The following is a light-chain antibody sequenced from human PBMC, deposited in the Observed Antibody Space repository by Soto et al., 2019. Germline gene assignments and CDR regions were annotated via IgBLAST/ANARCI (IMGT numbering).Light chain of an antibody. Sequence: QSVLTQPASVSGSPGQSVTISCTGTSSDVGGNKYVSWDQQYPGKAPKLMICDVSNRPSGVSNRFSGSKSGNTASLTTSGLHAEDEADYYCSAFRGTSYVFGSGSKVTFL. CDR1: SSDVGGNKY. V-gene: IGLV2-14*03. CDR3: SAFRGTSYV. CDR2: DVS. J-gene: IGLJ1*01.